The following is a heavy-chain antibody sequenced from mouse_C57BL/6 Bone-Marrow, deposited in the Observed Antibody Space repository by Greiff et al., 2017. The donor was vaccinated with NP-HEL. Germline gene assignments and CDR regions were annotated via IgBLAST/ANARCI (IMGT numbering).Heavy chain of an antibody. CDR3: ARGITTVPY. D-gene: IGHD1-1*01. Sequence: VQLVESGAELARPGASVKLSCKASGYTFTSYGISWVKQRTGQGLEWIGEIYPRSGNTYYNEKFKGKATLTADKSSSTAYMELRSLTSEDSAVYFCARGITTVPYWGQGTTLTVSS. J-gene: IGHJ2*01. V-gene: IGHV1-81*01. CDR2: IYPRSGNT. CDR1: GYTFTSYG.